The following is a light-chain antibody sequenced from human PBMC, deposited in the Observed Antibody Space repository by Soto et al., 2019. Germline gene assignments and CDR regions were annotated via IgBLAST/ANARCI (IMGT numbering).Light chain of an antibody. Sequence: DIPMTQSPSTLSASVGDRVTITCRASQSISSWLAWYQQKPGKAPKLLIYKASSLESGVPSRFSGSGSGTEFTLSISSLQPDDFATYYCQQYNSYPLTFDGGTKVEIK. V-gene: IGKV1-5*03. CDR1: QSISSW. CDR3: QQYNSYPLT. J-gene: IGKJ4*01. CDR2: KAS.